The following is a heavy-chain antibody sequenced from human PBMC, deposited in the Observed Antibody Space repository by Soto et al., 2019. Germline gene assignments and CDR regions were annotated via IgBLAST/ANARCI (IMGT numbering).Heavy chain of an antibody. CDR1: GGSISRYY. CDR3: ARRYGASFDY. Sequence: SETLSLTCTVSGGSISRYYWSSIRQPPGKGLEWIGYIYYSGSTNYNPSLMSRVTISVDTSKNQFSLKLSSVTAADTAVYYCARRYGASFDYWGQGTLVTVS. CDR2: IYYSGST. D-gene: IGHD4-17*01. J-gene: IGHJ4*02. V-gene: IGHV4-59*01.